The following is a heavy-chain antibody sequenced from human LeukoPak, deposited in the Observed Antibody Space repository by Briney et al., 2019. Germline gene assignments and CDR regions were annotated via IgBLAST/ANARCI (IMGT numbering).Heavy chain of an antibody. CDR2: IDWNSDNI. D-gene: IGHD3/OR15-3a*01. V-gene: IGHV3-9*01. CDR1: EFTFEYFA. J-gene: IGHJ4*02. CDR3: AKDTDPWTHRGFDY. Sequence: GGSLRLPCAASEFTFEYFAMHWVRQVPGKGLEWVSGIDWNSDNIDYADSVKGRFTISRDNAKNPLFLQMNNLRAEDTALYYCAKDTDPWTHRGFDYWGQGTLVTVSS.